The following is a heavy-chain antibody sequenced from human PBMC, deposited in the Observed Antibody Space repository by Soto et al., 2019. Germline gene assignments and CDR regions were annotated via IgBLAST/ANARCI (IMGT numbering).Heavy chain of an antibody. J-gene: IGHJ5*02. D-gene: IGHD3-22*01. CDR3: ARDYYDSSGYPPWFDP. Sequence: GPGPKSASETLSLTCAVSGYSISSGYYWGWIRQPPGKGLEWIGSIYHSGSTYYNPSLKSRVTISVDTSKNQFSLKLSSVTAADTAVYYCARDYYDSSGYPPWFDPWGQGTLVTVSS. CDR1: GYSISSGYY. V-gene: IGHV4-38-2*02. CDR2: IYHSGST.